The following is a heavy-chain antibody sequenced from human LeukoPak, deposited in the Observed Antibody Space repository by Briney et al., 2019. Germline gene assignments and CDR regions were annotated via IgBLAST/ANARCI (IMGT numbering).Heavy chain of an antibody. Sequence: SETLSLTCTVSGGSISSHYWSWIRQPPGKGLEWIGYIYYSGSTNYNPSLKSRVTISVDTSKSQFSLKLSSVTAADTAVYYCARQENYYYYMNVWGKGTTVTVSS. J-gene: IGHJ6*03. CDR1: GGSISSHY. CDR2: IYYSGST. V-gene: IGHV4-59*11. CDR3: ARQENYYYYMNV.